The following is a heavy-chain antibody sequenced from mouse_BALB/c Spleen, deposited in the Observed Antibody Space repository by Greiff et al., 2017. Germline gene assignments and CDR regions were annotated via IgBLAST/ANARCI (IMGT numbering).Heavy chain of an antibody. V-gene: IGHV2-2*02. CDR2: IWSGGST. CDR1: GFSLTSYG. Sequence: VKLVESGPGLVQPSQSLSITCTVSGFSLTSYGVHWVRQSPGKGLEWLGVIWSGGSTDYNAAFISRLSISKDNSKSQVFFKMNSLQANDTAIYYCARNHYYGSSYDWFAYWGQGTLVTVSA. J-gene: IGHJ3*01. CDR3: ARNHYYGSSYDWFAY. D-gene: IGHD1-1*01.